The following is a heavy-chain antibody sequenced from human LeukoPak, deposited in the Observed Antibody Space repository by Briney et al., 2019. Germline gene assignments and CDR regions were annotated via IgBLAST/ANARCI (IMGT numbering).Heavy chain of an antibody. Sequence: GGSLRLSCAASGFTFSSYWMSWVRQAPGKGLEWVANIKKDGSEKYYVDSVKGRFTISRDNAKNSLYLQMNSLRAEDTAVYYCARDPPRFDDSSGYNDYWGQGTLVTVSS. D-gene: IGHD3-22*01. CDR1: GFTFSSYW. CDR2: IKKDGSEK. CDR3: ARDPPRFDDSSGYNDY. J-gene: IGHJ4*02. V-gene: IGHV3-7*01.